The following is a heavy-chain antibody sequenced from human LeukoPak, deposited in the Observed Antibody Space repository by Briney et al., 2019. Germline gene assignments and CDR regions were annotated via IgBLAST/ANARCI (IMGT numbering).Heavy chain of an antibody. V-gene: IGHV3-74*01. J-gene: IGHJ5*02. CDR2: INSDGSST. CDR3: AKLMSVAAAWFDP. D-gene: IGHD6-13*01. CDR1: GFSFSSYW. Sequence: GGSLRLSCAASGFSFSSYWMHWVRQTPGRGLMWVSRINSDGSSTTYADSVKGRFTISRDNAKNTLYLQMNSLRAEDTAVYYCAKLMSVAAAWFDPWGQGTLVTVSS.